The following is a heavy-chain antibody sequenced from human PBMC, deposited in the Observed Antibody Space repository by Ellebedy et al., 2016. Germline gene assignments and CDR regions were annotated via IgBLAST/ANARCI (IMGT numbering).Heavy chain of an antibody. V-gene: IGHV1-69*13. J-gene: IGHJ5*02. CDR3: AKLYCSSMRCYDLSLGRWFDP. CDR1: GGTFSNYA. Sequence: SVKVSCKASGGTFSNYAITWVRQAPGQGLEWMGGIIPIFGKPNYAQKFQGRVTITADESTSTAYMELSSLRYEDTAVYYCAKLYCSSMRCYDLSLGRWFDPWGQGTQVTVSS. CDR2: IIPIFGKP. D-gene: IGHD2-2*01.